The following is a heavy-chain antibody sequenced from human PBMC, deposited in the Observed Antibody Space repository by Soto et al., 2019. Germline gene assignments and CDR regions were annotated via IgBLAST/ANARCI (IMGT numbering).Heavy chain of an antibody. CDR2: IYYSGST. CDR1: GASISSYY. V-gene: IGHV4-59*08. J-gene: IGHJ6*02. CDR3: ARHKMGDYYDSSGTGENYYYGMDV. D-gene: IGHD3-22*01. Sequence: SETLSLTCTVSGASISSYYWSWIRQPPGKGLEWIGYIYYSGSTNYNPSLKSRVTISVDTSKNQFSLKLSSVTAADTAVYYCARHKMGDYYDSSGTGENYYYGMDVWGQGTTVT.